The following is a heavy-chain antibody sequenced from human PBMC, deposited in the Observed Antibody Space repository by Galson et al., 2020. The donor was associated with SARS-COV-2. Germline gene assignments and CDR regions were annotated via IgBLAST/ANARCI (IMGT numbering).Heavy chain of an antibody. V-gene: IGHV1-24*01. D-gene: IGHD6-13*01. CDR2: FYPEDGET. CDR3: ATGPAQLEKRSWFDP. J-gene: IGHJ5*02. Sequence: SVKVSCKVSGYTLTELSMHWVRQAPGKGLEWMGGFYPEDGETIYAQKFQGRVTMTEDTSTDTAYMELSSLRSEDQAVYYCATGPAQLEKRSWFDPWGQGTLVTVSS. CDR1: GYTLTELS.